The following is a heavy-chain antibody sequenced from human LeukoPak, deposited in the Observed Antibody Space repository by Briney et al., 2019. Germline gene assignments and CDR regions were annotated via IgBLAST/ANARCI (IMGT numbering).Heavy chain of an antibody. CDR2: IYYSGST. CDR1: CGFISSYY. V-gene: IGHV4-59*01. D-gene: IGHD6-19*01. CDR3: AGYSSGWDFDY. J-gene: IGHJ4*02. Sequence: PSETLSLTCTVSCGFISSYYWRWIRQPPGKGLEWIGYIYYSGSTNYNPSLKSRVTISVDTSKNQFSLKLSSVTAADTAVYYCAGYSSGWDFDYWGQGTLVTVSS.